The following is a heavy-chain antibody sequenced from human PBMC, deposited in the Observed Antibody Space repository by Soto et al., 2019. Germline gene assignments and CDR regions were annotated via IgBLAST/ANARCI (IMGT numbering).Heavy chain of an antibody. J-gene: IGHJ6*02. V-gene: IGHV3-33*01. Sequence: GGSLRLSCVASGFMLSSHGMHWVRQAPGKGLEWVALIWFDGSRKHYGESVEGRFAISRDTVKNILYLEMNNLRVEDTAVYYCWAVSAVVTTHYFHGMDVWGQGTTVTVSS. D-gene: IGHD3-10*02. CDR3: WAVSAVVTTHYFHGMDV. CDR1: GFMLSSHG. CDR2: IWFDGSRK.